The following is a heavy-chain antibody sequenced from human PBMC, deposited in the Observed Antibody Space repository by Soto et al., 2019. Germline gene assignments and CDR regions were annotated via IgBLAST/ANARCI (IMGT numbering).Heavy chain of an antibody. J-gene: IGHJ6*02. CDR1: GFTFSYHA. V-gene: IGHV3-30-3*01. Sequence: QVQLVESGGGVFQPGRSLRLSCAASGFTFSYHALNWVRQAPGKGLEWVAVISYDGDNKYIAESVKGRFTISRDNSKNTVSLQMNSLRPEDTAMYFCARGTTTSAFSAMDVWGQGTTVTVYS. CDR2: ISYDGDNK. CDR3: ARGTTTSAFSAMDV. D-gene: IGHD1-1*01.